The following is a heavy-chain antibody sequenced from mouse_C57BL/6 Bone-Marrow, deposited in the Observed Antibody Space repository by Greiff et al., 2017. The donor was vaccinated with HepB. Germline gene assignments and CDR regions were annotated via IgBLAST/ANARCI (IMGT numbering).Heavy chain of an antibody. D-gene: IGHD2-5*01. V-gene: IGHV1-81*01. CDR1: GYTFTSYG. Sequence: QVQLQQSGAELARPGASVKLSCKASGYTFTSYGISWVKQRTGQGLEWIGEIYPRSGNTYYNEKFKGKATLTADKSSSTADMELRSLTSEDSAVYFCAFYYSNYYYAMDYWGQGTSVTVSS. CDR3: AFYYSNYYYAMDY. J-gene: IGHJ4*01. CDR2: IYPRSGNT.